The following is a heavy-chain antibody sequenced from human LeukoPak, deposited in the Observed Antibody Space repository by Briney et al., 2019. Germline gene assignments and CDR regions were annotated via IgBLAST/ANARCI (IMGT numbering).Heavy chain of an antibody. D-gene: IGHD2-15*01. CDR2: IHYTGGT. Sequence: SETLSLTSSVSTGSLSTYWWSWIRQPPGKGLEWIGFIHYTGGTLYNPSLKSRVTISVDTSKNQFSLKLNSVTAADTAVYYCARCSGPYYYAMDVWGQGTTVTVSS. CDR3: ARCSGPYYYAMDV. CDR1: TGSLSTYW. J-gene: IGHJ6*02. V-gene: IGHV4-59*12.